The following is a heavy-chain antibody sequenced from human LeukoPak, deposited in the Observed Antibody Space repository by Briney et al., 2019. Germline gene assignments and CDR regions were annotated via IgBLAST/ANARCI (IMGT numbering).Heavy chain of an antibody. Sequence: GRSLRLSCAASGFTFSSYGTHWVRQAPGKGLEWVAVIWYDGSNKYYADSVKGRFTISRDNSKNTLYLQMNSLRAEDTAVYYCAKSGEWELTDLDYWGQGTLVTVSS. V-gene: IGHV3-33*06. CDR2: IWYDGSNK. D-gene: IGHD1-26*01. CDR3: AKSGEWELTDLDY. CDR1: GFTFSSYG. J-gene: IGHJ4*02.